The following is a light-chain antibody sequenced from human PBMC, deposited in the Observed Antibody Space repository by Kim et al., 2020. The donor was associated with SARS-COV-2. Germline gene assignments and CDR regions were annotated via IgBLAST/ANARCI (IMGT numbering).Light chain of an antibody. CDR2: LNSDGSH. CDR1: SGHSSYA. Sequence: VKLTCTLSSGHSSYAIAWHQQQPEKGPRYLMKLNSDGSHSKGDGIPDRFSGSSSGTERYLTISSLQSEDEADYYCQTWGAGIQGVFGGGTKLTVL. J-gene: IGLJ3*02. CDR3: QTWGAGIQGV. V-gene: IGLV4-69*01.